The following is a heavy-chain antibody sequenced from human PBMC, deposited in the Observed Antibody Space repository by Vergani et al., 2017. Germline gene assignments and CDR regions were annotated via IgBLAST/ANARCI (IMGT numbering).Heavy chain of an antibody. D-gene: IGHD2-15*01. V-gene: IGHV4-61*02. CDR3: ARAVVVVAAAGKYFDY. CDR2: IYTSGST. CDR1: GGSISSGSYY. J-gene: IGHJ4*02. Sequence: QVQLQESGPGLVKPSQTLSLTCTVSGGSISSGSYYWNWIRQPAGKGLEWIGRIYTSGSTNYNPSLKSRVTISVDTSKNQFSLKLSSVTAADTAVYYCARAVVVVAAAGKYFDYWGQGTLVTVSS.